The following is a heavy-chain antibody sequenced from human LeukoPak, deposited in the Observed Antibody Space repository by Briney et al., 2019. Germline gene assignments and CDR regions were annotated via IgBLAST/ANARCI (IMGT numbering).Heavy chain of an antibody. CDR3: AKSIQLWSKTFGY. D-gene: IGHD5-18*01. CDR2: ISGSGYNT. Sequence: GGSLRLSCAASGFTFSSYAMSWVRQAPGKGLGWVSAISGSGYNTHYADSVKGRFTISRDNSKNTLYLQMNSLRAEDTAVYYCAKSIQLWSKTFGYWGQGTLVTVSS. J-gene: IGHJ4*02. V-gene: IGHV3-23*01. CDR1: GFTFSSYA.